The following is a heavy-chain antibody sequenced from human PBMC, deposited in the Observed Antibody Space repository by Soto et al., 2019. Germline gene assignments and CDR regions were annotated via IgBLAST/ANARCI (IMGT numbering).Heavy chain of an antibody. D-gene: IGHD3-3*01. CDR1: GGSFSGYY. V-gene: IGHV4-34*01. Sequence: SETLSLTCAVYGGSFSGYYWSWIRQPPGKGLEWIGEINHSGSTNYNPSLKSRVTISVDTSKNQFSLKLSSVTAADTAVYYCARGRRSNYDFWSGYRYWGQGTLVTVSS. CDR2: INHSGST. J-gene: IGHJ4*02. CDR3: ARGRRSNYDFWSGYRY.